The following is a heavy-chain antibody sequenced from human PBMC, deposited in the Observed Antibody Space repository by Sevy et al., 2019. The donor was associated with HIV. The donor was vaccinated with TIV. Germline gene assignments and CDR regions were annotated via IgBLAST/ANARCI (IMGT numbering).Heavy chain of an antibody. CDR2: IKQDGSEK. Sequence: GGSLRLSCAASGFTLSSRWMSWVRQAPGKGVEWVANIKQDGSEKYYVDSVKDRFTISRDNAKNALYMQMNSLRAEDTDVYYCGXSGGGHAGYWGQGTLVTVSS. CDR1: GFTLSSRW. J-gene: IGHJ4*02. D-gene: IGHD2-15*01. CDR3: GXSGGGHAGY. V-gene: IGHV3-7*01.